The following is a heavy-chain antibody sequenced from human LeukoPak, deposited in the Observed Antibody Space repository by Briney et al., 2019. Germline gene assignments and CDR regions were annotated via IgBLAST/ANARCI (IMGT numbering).Heavy chain of an antibody. CDR1: GFTFSSYS. CDR3: AKDHPFDI. V-gene: IGHV3-23*01. Sequence: GGSLRLSCAASGFTFSSYSMNWVRQAPGKGLEWVSGILGGGGNTYYADFVKGRFTISRDNSKNTLYLQMNSLRAEDTAVYYCAKDHPFDIWGHGTMVTVSS. J-gene: IGHJ3*02. CDR2: ILGGGGNT.